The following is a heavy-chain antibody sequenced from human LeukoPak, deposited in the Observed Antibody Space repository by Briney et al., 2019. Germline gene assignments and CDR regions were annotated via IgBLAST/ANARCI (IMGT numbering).Heavy chain of an antibody. CDR2: INHSGST. Sequence: SETLSLTCAVYGGSFSGYYWSWIRQPPGKGLEWLGEINHSGSTNYNPSVKSRVTISVDTSKNQFSLKLSSVTAADTAVYYRARGFKNQRWLRLRGDYYYYTDGWGKGTTVTVSS. D-gene: IGHD5-12*01. CDR3: ARGFKNQRWLRLRGDYYYYTDG. CDR1: GGSFSGYY. V-gene: IGHV4-34*01. J-gene: IGHJ6*03.